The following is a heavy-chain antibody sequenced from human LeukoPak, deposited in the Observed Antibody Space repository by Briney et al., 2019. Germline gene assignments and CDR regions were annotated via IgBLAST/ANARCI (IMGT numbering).Heavy chain of an antibody. CDR1: GYTFTNYA. D-gene: IGHD2-2*01. CDR3: ATAFSGFCSMTSCPGYY. V-gene: IGHV1-3*04. CDR2: INTDNGNT. Sequence: ASVKVSCKASGYTFTNYAIHWVRQAPGQRPEWMGWINTDNGNTKYSQKFQGRVTITRDTSASTAYMELRSLRSEDTAVYFCATAFSGFCSMTSCPGYYWGQGTLVTVSS. J-gene: IGHJ4*02.